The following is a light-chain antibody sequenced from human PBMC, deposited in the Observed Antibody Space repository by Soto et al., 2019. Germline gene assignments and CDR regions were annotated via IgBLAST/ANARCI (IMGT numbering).Light chain of an antibody. Sequence: EIVLTQSPGTLSLSPGERATLSCRASQSVRNSYLAWYQQKPGQAPRLLIYGASSRATGIPDRFSGSGSGTDFTLTISRLEPEDFAVYYCQQYGRSPPYTFGQGTKLEIK. CDR3: QQYGRSPPYT. V-gene: IGKV3-20*01. CDR2: GAS. CDR1: QSVRNSY. J-gene: IGKJ2*01.